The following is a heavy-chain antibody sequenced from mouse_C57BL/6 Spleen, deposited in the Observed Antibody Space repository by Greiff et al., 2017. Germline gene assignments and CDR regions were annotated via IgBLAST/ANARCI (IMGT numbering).Heavy chain of an antibody. CDR2: IRLKSDNYAT. V-gene: IGHV6-3*01. CDR1: GFTFSNYW. CDR3: TGEVVAVDY. D-gene: IGHD1-1*01. Sequence: EVKLMESGGGLVQPGGSMKLSCVASGFTFSNYWMNWVRQSPEKGLEWVAQIRLKSDNYATHYAESVKGRFTISRDDSKSSVYLQMNNLRAEDTGIYYCTGEVVAVDYWGQGTTLTVSS. J-gene: IGHJ2*01.